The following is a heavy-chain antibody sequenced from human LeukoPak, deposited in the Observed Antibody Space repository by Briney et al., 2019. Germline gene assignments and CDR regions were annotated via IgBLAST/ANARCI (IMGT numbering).Heavy chain of an antibody. J-gene: IGHJ4*02. CDR3: ARARRPPRYGSGSYSFYFDY. CDR2: IYYSGST. V-gene: IGHV4-59*01. Sequence: PSETLSLTCTVSGGSISSYYWSWIRQPPGKGLEWIGYIYYSGSTNYNPSLKSRVTISVDTSKNQFSLKLSSVTAADTAVYYCARARRPPRYGSGSYSFYFDYWGQGTLVTVSS. CDR1: GGSISSYY. D-gene: IGHD3-10*01.